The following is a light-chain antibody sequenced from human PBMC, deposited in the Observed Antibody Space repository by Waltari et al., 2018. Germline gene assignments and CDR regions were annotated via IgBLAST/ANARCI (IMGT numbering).Light chain of an antibody. CDR1: SSDVGRYNY. CDR2: DVT. V-gene: IGLV2-14*01. J-gene: IGLJ3*02. Sequence: QSALTQPASVSGSPGQSITISCTGSSSDVGRYNYVSWYQQFPDRAPKRMIYDVTNRPSVVSNRFSGSKSANTASLTISGLQPEDEADYYCASYIPGSTLVFGGGTKLTVL. CDR3: ASYIPGSTLV.